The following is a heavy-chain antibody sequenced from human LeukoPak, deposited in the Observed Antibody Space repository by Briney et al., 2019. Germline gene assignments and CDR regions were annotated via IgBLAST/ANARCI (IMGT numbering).Heavy chain of an antibody. J-gene: IGHJ4*02. CDR2: IYYTDT. CDR1: GGSISSGDYS. D-gene: IGHD1-26*01. Sequence: PSETLSLTCAVSGGSISSGDYSWSWIRQPPGKGLEWIGYIYYTDTYYNPSLQSRVTISIDTSKNQFSLRLNSVTAADTAMYYCAKSGGYGLIDYWGQGTRVTVSS. CDR3: AKSGGYGLIDY. V-gene: IGHV4-30-4*07.